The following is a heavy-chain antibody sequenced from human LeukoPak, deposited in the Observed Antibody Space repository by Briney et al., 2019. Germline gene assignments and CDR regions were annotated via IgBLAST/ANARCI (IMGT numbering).Heavy chain of an antibody. CDR1: GFAFSSYW. D-gene: IGHD4-17*01. Sequence: PGGSLRLSCAPSGFAFSSYWMSWVRQAPGKGLEWVANIKRDGSEKYYVDSVKGRFTISRDNAKNSLFLQMNSLRAEDTAVYYCARGNGDYEGGLDYWGQGTLVTVSS. CDR3: ARGNGDYEGGLDY. CDR2: IKRDGSEK. V-gene: IGHV3-7*01. J-gene: IGHJ4*02.